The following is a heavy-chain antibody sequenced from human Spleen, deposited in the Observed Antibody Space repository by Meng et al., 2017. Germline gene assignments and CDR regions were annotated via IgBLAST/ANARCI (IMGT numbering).Heavy chain of an antibody. V-gene: IGHV4-28*03. D-gene: IGHD3-10*01. Sequence: QVQLQGSGPGLVKPSDTLSLTCAVSGYAISSSNWGGWIRQPQGKGLEWIGEIPHRGSSAYNPSLKSRVSMSIDKSKNQFSLKLTSVTAADTAVYHCLRGSGGSVWGQGTLVTVSS. CDR1: GYAISSSNW. J-gene: IGHJ1*01. CDR2: IPHRGSS. CDR3: LRGSGGSV.